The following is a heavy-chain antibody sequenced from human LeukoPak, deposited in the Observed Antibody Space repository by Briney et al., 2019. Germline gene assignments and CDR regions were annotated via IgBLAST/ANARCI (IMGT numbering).Heavy chain of an antibody. J-gene: IGHJ4*02. CDR3: ARAGEQWLGPVDY. CDR1: GGSISSGGYY. V-gene: IGHV4-31*03. Sequence: SQTLSLTCTVSGGSISSGGYYWSWIRQHPGKGLEWIGYIYYSGSTYYNPSPKSRVTISVDTSKNQFSLKLSSVTAADTAVYYCARAGEQWLGPVDYWGQGTLVTVSS. D-gene: IGHD6-19*01. CDR2: IYYSGST.